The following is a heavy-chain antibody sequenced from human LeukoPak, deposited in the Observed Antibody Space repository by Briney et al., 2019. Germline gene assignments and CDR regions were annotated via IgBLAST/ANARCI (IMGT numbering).Heavy chain of an antibody. Sequence: GGSLRLSCAASGFTVSSNYMSWVRQAPGKGLEWVSIIYSGGSTFYADSVKGRFTISRDNSKNTLYLQMNSLRAEDTAVYYCTKGGGYSYGYRYYVDVWGKGTTVTISS. CDR1: GFTVSSNY. D-gene: IGHD5-18*01. V-gene: IGHV3-53*01. CDR2: IYSGGST. J-gene: IGHJ6*03. CDR3: TKGGGYSYGYRYYVDV.